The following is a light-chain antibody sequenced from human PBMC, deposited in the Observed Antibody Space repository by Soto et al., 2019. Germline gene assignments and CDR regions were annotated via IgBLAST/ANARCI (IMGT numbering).Light chain of an antibody. CDR2: EGS. J-gene: IGLJ2*01. V-gene: IGLV2-23*01. Sequence: QSALTQPASVSGSPGQSITISCTGTSSDVGSYNLVSWYQQHPGKAPKLMIYEGSKRPSGVSNRFSGSKSGNXASLTISGLQAEDEADYYCCSYAGSSTSWVFGGGTKLTVL. CDR1: SSDVGSYNL. CDR3: CSYAGSSTSWV.